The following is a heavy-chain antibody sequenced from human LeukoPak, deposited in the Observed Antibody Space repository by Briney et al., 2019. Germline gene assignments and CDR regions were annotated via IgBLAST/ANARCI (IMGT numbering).Heavy chain of an antibody. Sequence: ASVKVSCKASGYTFTGYYMHWVRQAPGQGLEWMGWINPNSGGTNYAQKFQGRVTMTRDTSISTAYMELSRLRSDDTAVYCCARDSSGWNERWFDPWGQGTLVTVSS. CDR2: INPNSGGT. CDR1: GYTFTGYY. CDR3: ARDSSGWNERWFDP. V-gene: IGHV1-2*02. D-gene: IGHD6-19*01. J-gene: IGHJ5*02.